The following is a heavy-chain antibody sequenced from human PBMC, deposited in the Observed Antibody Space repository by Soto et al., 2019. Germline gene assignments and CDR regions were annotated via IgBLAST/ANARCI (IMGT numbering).Heavy chain of an antibody. CDR3: ARGAAAGQLADAFDL. V-gene: IGHV4-61*01. J-gene: IGHJ3*01. D-gene: IGHD6-13*01. CDR1: GGSVSSGSYY. CDR2: IYYSGST. Sequence: QVQLLESGPGLVKPSETLSLTCTVSGGSVSSGSYYWTWIRQPPGRGLEWIGYIYYSGSTNYNPSLKSRVTISVDASKTQFSLNLNSATAADAAVYYCARGAAAGQLADAFDLWGRGTMVTVSS.